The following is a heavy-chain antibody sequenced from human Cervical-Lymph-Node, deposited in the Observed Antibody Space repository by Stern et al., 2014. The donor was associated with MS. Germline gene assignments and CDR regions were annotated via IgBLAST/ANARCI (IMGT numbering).Heavy chain of an antibody. J-gene: IGHJ3*01. CDR3: ARHTWYAFDL. D-gene: IGHD2-15*01. CDR1: GFTFTTHW. Sequence: EVQLLESGGGLVQPGGSLTLSCAASGFTFTTHWMTWVRQAPGKGLEWVANIKQDGVERSYVDSVKGRFTISRDNAENSLYLQMNSLRAEDTAVYYCARHTWYAFDLWGQGTMVTVSS. CDR2: IKQDGVER. V-gene: IGHV3-7*01.